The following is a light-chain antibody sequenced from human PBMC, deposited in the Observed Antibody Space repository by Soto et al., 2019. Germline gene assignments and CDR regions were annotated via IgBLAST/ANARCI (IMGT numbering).Light chain of an antibody. J-gene: IGKJ1*01. Sequence: DIQMTHSPSSLSASVGDRVTITCRASQGISTYLNWYHQKPGEAPKLLIYAASSLQSGVPSRFSGSGSETDFTLTISSLQPEDFATYSCQQSYSTTWTFGQGTKVDI. CDR1: QGISTY. V-gene: IGKV1-39*01. CDR2: AAS. CDR3: QQSYSTTWT.